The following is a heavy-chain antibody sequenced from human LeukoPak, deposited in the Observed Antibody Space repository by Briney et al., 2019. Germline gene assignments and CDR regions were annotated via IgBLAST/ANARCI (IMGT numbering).Heavy chain of an antibody. CDR2: IKQDGSEK. CDR1: GFIFSSYW. J-gene: IGHJ6*03. V-gene: IGHV3-7*01. D-gene: IGHD2/OR15-2a*01. Sequence: GGSLRLSCAASGFIFSSYWMSWVRQAPGKGLEWVANIKQDGSEKYYVDSVKGRLTISRDNAKNSLYLQMNSLRAEDTAVYYCARGMGPTGILYEYYYYYYYMDVWGKGTTVTISS. CDR3: ARGMGPTGILYEYYYYYYYMDV.